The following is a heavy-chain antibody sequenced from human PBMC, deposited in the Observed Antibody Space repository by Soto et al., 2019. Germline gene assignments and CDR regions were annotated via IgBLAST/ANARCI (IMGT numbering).Heavy chain of an antibody. CDR1: GFTFSSYA. J-gene: IGHJ3*02. Sequence: EVQLVESGGGLVQPGGSLRISCAASGFTFSSYAMHWVRQAPGKGLEYVSAISSNGGSTYYANSVKGRFTISRDNSKNTLYLQMGSLRAEDMAVYYCARDGLRQYAFDIWGQGTMVTVSS. V-gene: IGHV3-64*01. CDR2: ISSNGGST. D-gene: IGHD4-17*01. CDR3: ARDGLRQYAFDI.